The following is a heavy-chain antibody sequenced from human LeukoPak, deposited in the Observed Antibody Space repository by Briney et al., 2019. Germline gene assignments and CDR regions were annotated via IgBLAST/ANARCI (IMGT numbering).Heavy chain of an antibody. J-gene: IGHJ4*02. CDR3: ARLTLDSSGYYFDY. V-gene: IGHV3-21*01. CDR1: GFTFSSYN. Sequence: GGSLRLSCVASGFTFSSYNMNWVRQAPGKGLEWVSSISSSSIYIYYADSVKGRFTISRDNAKSSLSLQMNSLRAEDTAVYYCARLTLDSSGYYFDYWGQGTLVTVSS. CDR2: ISSSSIYI. D-gene: IGHD3-22*01.